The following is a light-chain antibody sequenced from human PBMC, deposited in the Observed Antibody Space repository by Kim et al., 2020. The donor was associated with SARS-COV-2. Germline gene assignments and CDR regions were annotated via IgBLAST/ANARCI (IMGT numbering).Light chain of an antibody. Sequence: AIQMTQSPSSLSASVGDRVTITCRASQDIRNDLGWYQQRPGEAPRLLIFAATALQSRVPSRFRGSGSGTEFILTIDSLQPEDFATYFCQQDHNYPRTFGPGTTVEI. CDR3: QQDHNYPRT. V-gene: IGKV1-6*01. CDR2: AAT. CDR1: QDIRND. J-gene: IGKJ1*01.